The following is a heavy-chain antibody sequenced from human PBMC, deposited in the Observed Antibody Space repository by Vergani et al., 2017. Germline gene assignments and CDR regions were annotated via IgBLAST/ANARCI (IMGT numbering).Heavy chain of an antibody. CDR2: IYWNDDK. V-gene: IGHV2-5*01. CDR1: GFSLDTGGVG. D-gene: IGHD2-21*02. J-gene: IGHJ5*02. Sequence: QITLKESGPTLIKPTQNLTLTCTFSGFSLDTGGVGVGWIRQPPGKGLEWVALIYWNDDKRYSSSLKPRLILTKDTSKNPVFLTLTNVVPADTATYYCARLSKLCGDCVGDSRFDPWCQGTLVTVSS. CDR3: ARLSKLCGDCVGDSRFDP.